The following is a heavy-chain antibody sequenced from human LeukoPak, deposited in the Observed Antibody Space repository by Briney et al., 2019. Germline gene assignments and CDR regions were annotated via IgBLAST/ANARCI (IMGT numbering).Heavy chain of an antibody. CDR3: ARDLGGVAVAGAGYFQH. D-gene: IGHD6-19*01. Sequence: GGSLRLSCAASGFTFSSYAMHWVRQAPGKGLEWVAVISYDGSNKYYADSVKGRFTISRDNSKNTLYLQMNSLRAEDTAVYYCARDLGGVAVAGAGYFQHWGQGTLATVSS. CDR1: GFTFSSYA. CDR2: ISYDGSNK. J-gene: IGHJ1*01. V-gene: IGHV3-30-3*01.